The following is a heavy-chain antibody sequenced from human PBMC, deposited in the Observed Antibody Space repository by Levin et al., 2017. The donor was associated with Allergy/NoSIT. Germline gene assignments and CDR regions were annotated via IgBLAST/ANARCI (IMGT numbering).Heavy chain of an antibody. D-gene: IGHD2-15*01. CDR1: GFTFSSDV. CDR2: ISESGGTT. Sequence: PGGSLRLSCAASGFTFSSDVMSWVRQAPGKGLEWVSGISESGGTTYYADSVKGRFTISRDNSKNTLYLEMNSLRAEDTAVYYCAKGSYCSAGTCDARLGNWGQGTLVTVSS. J-gene: IGHJ4*02. CDR3: AKGSYCSAGTCDARLGN. V-gene: IGHV3-23*01.